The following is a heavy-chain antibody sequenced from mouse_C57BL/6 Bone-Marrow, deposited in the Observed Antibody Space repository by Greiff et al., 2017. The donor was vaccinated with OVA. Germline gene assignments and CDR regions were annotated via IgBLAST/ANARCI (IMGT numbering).Heavy chain of an antibody. J-gene: IGHJ4*01. CDR2: ISYDGSN. Sequence: EVQRVESGPGLVKPSQSLSLTCSVTGYSITSGYYWNWIRQFPGNKLEWMGYISYDGSNNYNPSLKNRISITRDTSKNQFFLKLNSVTTEDTATYYCARVGLLRAMDYWGQGTSVTVSS. CDR3: ARVGLLRAMDY. CDR1: GYSITSGYY. D-gene: IGHD2-10*01. V-gene: IGHV3-6*01.